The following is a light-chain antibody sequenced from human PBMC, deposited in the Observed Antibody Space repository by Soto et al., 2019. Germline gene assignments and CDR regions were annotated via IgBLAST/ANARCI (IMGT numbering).Light chain of an antibody. CDR1: NSDVGGYNY. J-gene: IGLJ1*01. CDR2: EVS. V-gene: IGLV2-14*01. Sequence: QSVLTQPASVSGTPGQSITISCTGTNSDVGGYNYVSWHQQHPGKAPELMIYEVSHRPSGVSNRFSGSKSDNTASLTISGLLAEDEADYYCSSYTSISTLYVFGTGTKVTVL. CDR3: SSYTSISTLYV.